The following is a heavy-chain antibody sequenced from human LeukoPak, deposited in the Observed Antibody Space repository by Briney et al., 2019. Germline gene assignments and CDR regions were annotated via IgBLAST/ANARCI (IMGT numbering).Heavy chain of an antibody. J-gene: IGHJ4*02. D-gene: IGHD5-12*01. CDR1: GGSISSYY. CDR2: IYYSGST. Sequence: PSETLSLTCTVSGGSISSYYWSWIRQPPGKGLEWIGYIYYSGSTNYNPCLKSRVTISVDTSKNQFSLKLSSVTAADTAVYYCARNSGYDLDYWGQGTLVTVSS. CDR3: ARNSGYDLDY. V-gene: IGHV4-59*01.